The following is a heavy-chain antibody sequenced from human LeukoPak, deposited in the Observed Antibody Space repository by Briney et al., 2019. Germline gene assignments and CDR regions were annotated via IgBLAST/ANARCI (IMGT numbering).Heavy chain of an antibody. J-gene: IGHJ4*02. Sequence: GASVKVSCKASGYTFTSYGISWVRQAPGQGLEWMGWISAYNGNTNYAQKLQGRVTMTTDTSTSTAYMELRSLRSDDTAVYYCARMGGPYYDILTGYYSSFDYWGQGTPVTVSS. CDR3: ARMGGPYYDILTGYYSSFDY. D-gene: IGHD3-9*01. CDR1: GYTFTSYG. CDR2: ISAYNGNT. V-gene: IGHV1-18*01.